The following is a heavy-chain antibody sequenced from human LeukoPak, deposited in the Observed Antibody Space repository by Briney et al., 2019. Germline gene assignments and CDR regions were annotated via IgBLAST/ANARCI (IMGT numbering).Heavy chain of an antibody. V-gene: IGHV4-61*02. D-gene: IGHD5-18*01. CDR1: GGSISSGSYY. Sequence: SETLSLTCTVSGGSISSGSYYWSWIRQPAGKGLEWIGRIYTSGSTNYNPSLKSRVTISVDTSKNQFSLKLSSVTAADTAVYYCARGTWIQLWSPFDYWGQGTLVTVSS. CDR2: IYTSGST. J-gene: IGHJ4*02. CDR3: ARGTWIQLWSPFDY.